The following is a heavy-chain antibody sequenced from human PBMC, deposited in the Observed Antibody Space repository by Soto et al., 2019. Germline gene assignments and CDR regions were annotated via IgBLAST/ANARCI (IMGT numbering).Heavy chain of an antibody. V-gene: IGHV1-2*04. CDR1: GYIFTGYY. D-gene: IGHD3-10*01. CDR2: INPNSGAT. CDR3: ARDRFCAGSDTVPYSYTGMDV. Sequence: QVQLVQSGAEVKKPGASVKVSCKASGYIFTGYYVHWVRQAPGQGPEWIGWINPNSGATNLAQRFQGWVTLTRDTSLTTADMDFSSLTSDDTAVYYCARDRFCAGSDTVPYSYTGMDVWGQGTTVTVSS. J-gene: IGHJ6*02.